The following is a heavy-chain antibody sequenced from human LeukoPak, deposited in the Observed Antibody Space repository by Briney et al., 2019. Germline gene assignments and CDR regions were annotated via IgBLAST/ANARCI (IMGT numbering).Heavy chain of an antibody. V-gene: IGHV1-69*02. J-gene: IGHJ5*02. CDR1: GGTFSSYT. CDR3: ARNIAVAGTEWFDP. CDR2: IIPILGIA. D-gene: IGHD6-19*01. Sequence: SVKVSCKASGGTFSSYTISWVRQAPGQGLEWMGRIIPILGIANYAQKFQGRVTITADKSTSTAYMELSSLRSEDTAVYYCARNIAVAGTEWFDPWGQGTLVTVSS.